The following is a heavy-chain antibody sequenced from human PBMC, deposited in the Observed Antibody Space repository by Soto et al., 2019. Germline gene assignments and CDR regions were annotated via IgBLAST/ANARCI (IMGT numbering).Heavy chain of an antibody. CDR2: ISYSGST. D-gene: IGHD6-19*01. CDR3: ARGYSSGWPED. V-gene: IGHV4-31*03. CDR1: GGSITSGGYY. Sequence: QVQLQESGPGLVTPSQTLSLPCTVAGGSITSGGYYWSWIRQHPGKGLEWIGYISYSGSTQYNPSLKSRVTISGDTSKNHFSLKLSSVTAADTAVYYCARGYSSGWPEDWVQGTLVTVSS. J-gene: IGHJ4*02.